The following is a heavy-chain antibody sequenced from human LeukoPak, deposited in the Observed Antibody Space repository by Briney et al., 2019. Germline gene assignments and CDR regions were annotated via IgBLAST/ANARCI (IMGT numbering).Heavy chain of an antibody. Sequence: GGSLRLSCAASGFTFSAYGMTWVRQAPGKGLEWVSVISGSGTNTYYADSVKGRFTISRDNSKNTLYLQMNSLRAEDTAVYYCAKDTIVVVPAARSVNWFDPWGQGTLVTVSS. CDR1: GFTFSAYG. CDR3: AKDTIVVVPAARSVNWFDP. J-gene: IGHJ5*02. CDR2: ISGSGTNT. V-gene: IGHV3-23*01. D-gene: IGHD2-2*01.